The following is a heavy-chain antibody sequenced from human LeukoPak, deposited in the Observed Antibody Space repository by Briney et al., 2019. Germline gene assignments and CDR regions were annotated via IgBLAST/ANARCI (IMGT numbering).Heavy chain of an antibody. CDR1: SGSISTYY. CDR3: ARRGSSYSFDS. CDR2: IYDYGST. J-gene: IGHJ4*02. Sequence: SETLSLTCTVSSGSISTYYWSWIRQPPGKGLEWIGYIYDYGSTIINPSLKSRVTISKDTSKNQFSVRLSSVTAADTAVYYCARRGSSYSFDSWGQGTLVTVSS. D-gene: IGHD6-13*01. V-gene: IGHV4-59*08.